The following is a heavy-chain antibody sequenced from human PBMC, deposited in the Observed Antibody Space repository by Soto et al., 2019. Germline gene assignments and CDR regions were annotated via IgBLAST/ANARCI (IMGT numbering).Heavy chain of an antibody. V-gene: IGHV3-13*01. D-gene: IGHD1-26*01. CDR2: IGAAGDT. CDR1: GFTFRSDG. Sequence: EVQLVESGGGLVQPGGSLRLSCAASGFTFRSDGMHWVRQATGKGLEWVSAIGAAGDTYYAGSARGRFTVSTESANNSLYLQISSLRVGGTAVYNCARVGWHYDLAVWGKGTAVTVS. CDR3: ARVGWHYDLAV. J-gene: IGHJ6*03.